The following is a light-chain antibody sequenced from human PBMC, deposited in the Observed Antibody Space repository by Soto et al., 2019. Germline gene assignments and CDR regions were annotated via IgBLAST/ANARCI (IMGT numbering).Light chain of an antibody. CDR3: QVWKTSSDPYV. J-gene: IGLJ1*01. V-gene: IGLV3-21*02. Sequence: SYELTQPPSVSVSPGQTATISCSGDDLGRQHAFWYQRKPGQAPVLVVYDDSDRPSGIPERFSGSNSGNTATLTISRVEAGDEAEYYCQVWKTSSDPYVFGTGTKV. CDR1: DLGRQH. CDR2: DDS.